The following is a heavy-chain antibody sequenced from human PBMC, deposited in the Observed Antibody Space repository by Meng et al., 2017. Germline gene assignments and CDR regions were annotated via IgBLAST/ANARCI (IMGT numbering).Heavy chain of an antibody. D-gene: IGHD5-12*01. CDR2: INEFGST. J-gene: IGHJ4*02. V-gene: IGHV4-34*01. Sequence: QVQLQRWGAGPLRPSETLSLTCAVYGGSFSGYYWNWIRQPPGKGLEWIGEINEFGSTNYNPSLKSRVTILVDTSKNQFSLKLRSVTAADTAVYYCARQRGPDFWGQGSLVTVSS. CDR3: ARQRGPDF. CDR1: GGSFSGYY.